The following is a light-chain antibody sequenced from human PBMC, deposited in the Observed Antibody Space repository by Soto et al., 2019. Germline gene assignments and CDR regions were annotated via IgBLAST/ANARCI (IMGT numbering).Light chain of an antibody. CDR1: QRVSSY. V-gene: IGKV3-11*01. Sequence: EIVLTQSPATPSLSPGGRATLSCRGSQRVSSYLAWYQQKPGQAPRLLIYDASNRAAGIPARFSGSGSGTDFTLTITSLEPEDFAVYYCQQRSNWPSTFGGGTKVEIK. CDR2: DAS. CDR3: QQRSNWPST. J-gene: IGKJ4*01.